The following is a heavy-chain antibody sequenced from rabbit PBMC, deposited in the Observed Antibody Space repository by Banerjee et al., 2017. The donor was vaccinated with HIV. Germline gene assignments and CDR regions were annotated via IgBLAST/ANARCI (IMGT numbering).Heavy chain of an antibody. CDR3: ARRAGYSGYGYGGGMDL. CDR1: GFSFSSSYW. Sequence: QSLEESGGDLVKPGASLTLTCTASGFSFSSSYWICWVRQAPGKGLEWVACIDAGDSGSTYYASWAKGRFTISKTSSTTVTLQMTSLTAADTATYFCARRAGYSGYGYGGGMDLWGQGTLVTVS. V-gene: IGHV1S40*01. D-gene: IGHD6-1*01. J-gene: IGHJ6*01. CDR2: IDAGDSGST.